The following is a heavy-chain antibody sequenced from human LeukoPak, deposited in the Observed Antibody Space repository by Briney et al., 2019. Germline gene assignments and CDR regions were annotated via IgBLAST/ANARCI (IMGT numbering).Heavy chain of an antibody. CDR1: GYTFTGYY. V-gene: IGHV1-2*02. J-gene: IGHJ5*02. CDR3: ARDMYCSGGSCNEDWFDP. CDR2: INSNNGGT. Sequence: ASVKVSCKASGYTFTGYYMHWVRQAPGQGLEWMGWINSNNGGTNYAQKFQGRVTMTRDTSISTAYMELSRLRSDDTAVYYCARDMYCSGGSCNEDWFDPWGQGTLVTVSS. D-gene: IGHD2-15*01.